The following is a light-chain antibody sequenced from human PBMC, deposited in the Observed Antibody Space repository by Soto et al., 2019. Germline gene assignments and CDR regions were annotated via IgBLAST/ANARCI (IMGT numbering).Light chain of an antibody. J-gene: IGLJ2*01. CDR3: CSYAGSNTLI. V-gene: IGLV2-23*01. CDR2: EDT. Sequence: QSVLTQPASVSGSPGQSITISCTGTSSDVGSYALVSWYQHHPGKAPKLIICEDTNRPSGVSDRFSGSKSGNTASLTSSGLQAEDEADYYCCSYAGSNTLIFGGGTTVTVL. CDR1: SSDVGSYAL.